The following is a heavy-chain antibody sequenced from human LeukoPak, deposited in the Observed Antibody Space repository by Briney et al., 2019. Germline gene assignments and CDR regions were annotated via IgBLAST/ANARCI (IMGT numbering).Heavy chain of an antibody. CDR1: GFTFSSYW. J-gene: IGHJ4*01. CDR2: INPGGRTI. CDR3: ARVAVGRYDFDY. Sequence: GGSLRLSCAASGFTFSSYWMHWVRQAPGKGPVWVSRINPGGRTITYADSVVGRITISRDNAKNTLYLQMNSLRDEDTAVYYCARVAVGRYDFDYWGRGTLVTVSS. V-gene: IGHV3-74*03. D-gene: IGHD1-26*01.